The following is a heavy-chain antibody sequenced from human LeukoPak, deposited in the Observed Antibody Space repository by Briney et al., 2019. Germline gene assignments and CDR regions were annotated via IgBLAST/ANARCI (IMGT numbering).Heavy chain of an antibody. Sequence: GGSLRLSCAASGFTFSSYAMSWVRQAPGKGLEWVSAISVSGGSTYYADSVKGRFTISRENSKNTLYLQMNSLRADDTAVYYCANFLTGFVTYYWGQGSLVTVS. CDR1: GFTFSSYA. CDR3: ANFLTGFVTYY. D-gene: IGHD3-9*01. V-gene: IGHV3-23*01. J-gene: IGHJ4*02. CDR2: ISVSGGST.